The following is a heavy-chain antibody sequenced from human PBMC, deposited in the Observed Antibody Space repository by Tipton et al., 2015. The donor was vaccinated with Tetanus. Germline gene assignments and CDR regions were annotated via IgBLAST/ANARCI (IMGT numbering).Heavy chain of an antibody. CDR1: GYAFASYD. CDR2: MNPKTGPA. CDR3: ARGNRGSSWYL. V-gene: IGHV1-8*01. Sequence: QSGAEVKKPGASVKVSCKAYGYAFASYDLNWVRQASGQGLEWLGYMNPKTGPAGYAQKFQGRVTMTSDISSSTAYMGLRNLRSDDTAVYYCARGNRGSSWYLWGQGTLLTVSS. J-gene: IGHJ4*02. D-gene: IGHD6-13*01.